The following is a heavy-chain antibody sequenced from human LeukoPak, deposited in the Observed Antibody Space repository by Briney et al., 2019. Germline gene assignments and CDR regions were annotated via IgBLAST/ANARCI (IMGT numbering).Heavy chain of an antibody. J-gene: IGHJ4*02. Sequence: GGSLRLSCAVSGFTFNSHAMCWVRQAPGKGLEWVSSIDISGGSTYYADSVKGRFTISRDNSKNTLYLQMNSLRAEDTAVYYCARDGQYRYSGSYSYWGQGTLVTVSS. CDR2: IDISGGST. D-gene: IGHD1-26*01. CDR3: ARDGQYRYSGSYSY. CDR1: GFTFNSHA. V-gene: IGHV3-23*01.